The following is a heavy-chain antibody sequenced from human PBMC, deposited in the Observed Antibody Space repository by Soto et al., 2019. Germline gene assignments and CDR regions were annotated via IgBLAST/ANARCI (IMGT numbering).Heavy chain of an antibody. J-gene: IGHJ6*02. D-gene: IGHD3-3*01. V-gene: IGHV3-30*18. CDR3: AKDIRSWFRGYYPIAPHYYYYYGMDV. CDR2: ISYDGSNK. CDR1: GFTFSSYG. Sequence: GGSLRLSCAASGFTFSSYGMHWVRQAPGKGLEWVAVISYDGSNKYYADSVKGRFTISRDNSKNTLYLQMNSLRAEDTAVYYCAKDIRSWFRGYYPIAPHYYYYYGMDVWGQGTTVTVSS.